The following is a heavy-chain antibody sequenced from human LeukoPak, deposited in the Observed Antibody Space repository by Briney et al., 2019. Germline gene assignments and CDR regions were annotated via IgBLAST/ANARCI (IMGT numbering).Heavy chain of an antibody. J-gene: IGHJ4*02. D-gene: IGHD6-13*01. Sequence: GGSLRLSCAASGFIFSSYNMNWVRQAPGKGLEWVSSISGDSGYISYADSVRGRFTISRDNAMNSLYLQMNSLRVEDTAVYYCASIRSSWSFDYWGQGTRVTVSS. CDR2: ISGDSGYI. CDR3: ASIRSSWSFDY. V-gene: IGHV3-21*01. CDR1: GFIFSSYN.